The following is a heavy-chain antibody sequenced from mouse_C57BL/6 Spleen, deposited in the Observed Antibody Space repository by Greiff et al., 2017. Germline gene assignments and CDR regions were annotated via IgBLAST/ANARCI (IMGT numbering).Heavy chain of an antibody. D-gene: IGHD1-1*01. CDR2: LDPSDSYT. CDR1: GYTFTSYW. J-gene: IGHJ2*01. V-gene: IGHV1-50*01. Sequence: QVQLQQPGAELVKPGASVKLSCKASGYTFTSYWMQWVKQRPGQGLEWIGELDPSDSYTNYNQKFKGKATLTVDTSSSTAYMQHSSLTSEDSAVYYCARWELSYYGMGGDYWGQGTTLTVSS. CDR3: ARWELSYYGMGGDY.